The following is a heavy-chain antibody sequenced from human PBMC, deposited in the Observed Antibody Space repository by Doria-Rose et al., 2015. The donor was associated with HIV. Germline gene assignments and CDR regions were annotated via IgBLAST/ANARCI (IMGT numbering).Heavy chain of an antibody. CDR1: GASVSSCGYY. J-gene: IGHJ4*02. CDR3: ARMGSYRELDY. CDR2: TYYTGTS. D-gene: IGHD3-3*01. V-gene: IGHV4-31*03. Sequence: QVQLQESGPGLVKPSETLSLTCSVSGASVSSCGYYWNWIRQAPGKGLESLGYTYYTGTSDYSPSLKSRLNMAVDTSKNQFSLKLSFVTVADTAVYYCARMGSYRELDYWGQGALVIVSA.